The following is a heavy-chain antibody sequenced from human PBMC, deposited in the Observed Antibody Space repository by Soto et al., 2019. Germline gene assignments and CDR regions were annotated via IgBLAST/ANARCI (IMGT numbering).Heavy chain of an antibody. Sequence: SETLSLTCTVSGGSISSGDYYWSWIRQPPGEGLEWIGYIYYSGSTYYNPSLKSRVTISVDTSKNQFSLKLSSVTAADTAVYYCASRGGYSLNFDYWGQGTLVTVST. J-gene: IGHJ4*02. CDR3: ASRGGYSLNFDY. CDR2: IYYSGST. V-gene: IGHV4-30-4*01. D-gene: IGHD5-18*01. CDR1: GGSISSGDYY.